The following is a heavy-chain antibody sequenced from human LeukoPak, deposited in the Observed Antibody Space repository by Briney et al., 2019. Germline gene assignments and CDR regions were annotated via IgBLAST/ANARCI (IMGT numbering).Heavy chain of an antibody. CDR1: GGSISSGGYS. J-gene: IGHJ4*02. V-gene: IGHV4-31*11. CDR3: ARAPYSNYGIDY. CDR2: IYYSGST. Sequence: KPSQTLSLTCAVSGGSISSGGYSWSWIRQHPGKGLEWIGYIYYSGSTYYNPSLRSRVTISVDTSKNQFSLKLSSVTAADTAVYYCARAPYSNYGIDYWGQGTLVTVSS. D-gene: IGHD4-11*01.